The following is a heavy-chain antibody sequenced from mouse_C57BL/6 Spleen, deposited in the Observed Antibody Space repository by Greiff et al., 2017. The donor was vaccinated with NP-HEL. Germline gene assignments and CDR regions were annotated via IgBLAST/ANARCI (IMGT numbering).Heavy chain of an antibody. CDR3: ARGSRAGLAVGD. D-gene: IGHD3-1*01. J-gene: IGHJ2*01. CDR2: INPSDGAT. Sequence: QVQLQQPGPELVKPGASVKISCKASGYSFTSYYMNWVKQRPGKGLEWIGVINPSDGATSYNQKFKGKATLTVDKSSSTAYMQLTSLTSEDSVVYCGARGSRAGLAVGDWGQGTTLTV. CDR1: GYSFTSYY. V-gene: IGHV1-74*01.